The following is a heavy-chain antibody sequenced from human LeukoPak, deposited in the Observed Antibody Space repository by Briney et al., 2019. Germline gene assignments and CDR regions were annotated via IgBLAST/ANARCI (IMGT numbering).Heavy chain of an antibody. CDR3: AIAPELNWNYDY. CDR2: MNPSSGNT. Sequence: GASVKVSCKASGYTFTSYDINWVRQATGQGLEWLGWMNPSSGNTGYAQKFQGRVTMTRDTSISTAYMELSSLRSEDTAVYYCAIAPELNWNYDYWGQGTLVTVSS. V-gene: IGHV1-8*01. D-gene: IGHD1-7*01. CDR1: GYTFTSYD. J-gene: IGHJ4*02.